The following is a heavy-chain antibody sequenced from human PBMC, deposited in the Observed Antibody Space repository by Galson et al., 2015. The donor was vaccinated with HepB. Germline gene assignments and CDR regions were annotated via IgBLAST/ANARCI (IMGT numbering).Heavy chain of an antibody. CDR3: AKDQQRLGYYYYGLDD. J-gene: IGHJ6*02. CDR2: IAYDGSNK. V-gene: IGHV3-30*18. D-gene: IGHD6-25*01. CDR1: GFTFSSYG. Sequence: SLRLSCAASGFTFSSYGMRWVRQAPGKGLEWVADIAYDGSNKYYADSVKGRFTISRDNSKNTLYLQMNSLRAEDTAVYYCAKDQQRLGYYYYGLDDWGQGTPVTVSS.